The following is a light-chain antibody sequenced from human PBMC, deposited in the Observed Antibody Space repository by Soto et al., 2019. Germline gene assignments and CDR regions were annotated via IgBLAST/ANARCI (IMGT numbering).Light chain of an antibody. J-gene: IGKJ1*01. CDR2: GAS. CDR3: QQYYNWPRT. Sequence: EIVMTQSPATLSVSPGERATLSCRASQSLSSNLAWYQQKPGQAPRLLIYGASTRATGIPARFSGSGSGAEFTLTISSLQSEDFTVYYCQQYYNWPRTFGQGTKVDIK. V-gene: IGKV3-15*01. CDR1: QSLSSN.